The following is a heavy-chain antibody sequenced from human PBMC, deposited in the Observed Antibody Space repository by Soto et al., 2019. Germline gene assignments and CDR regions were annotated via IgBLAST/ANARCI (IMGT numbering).Heavy chain of an antibody. D-gene: IGHD3-9*01. J-gene: IGHJ4*02. CDR3: ARETTTITIADY. V-gene: IGHV3-48*01. Sequence: EVQLVESGGGLVQPGGSLRLSCVVAGCTFSSYNMNWVRRAPGKGLEWVSYISSSGSAIYADSVKGRFTISRDNANNSLYLQMNSLRAEDTAVYYCARETTTITIADYWGQGTLVTVSS. CDR2: ISSSGSAI. CDR1: GCTFSSYN.